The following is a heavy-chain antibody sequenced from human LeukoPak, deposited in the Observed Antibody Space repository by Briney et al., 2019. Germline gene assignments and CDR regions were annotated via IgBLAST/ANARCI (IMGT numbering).Heavy chain of an antibody. CDR3: ARENSGSYREFDY. J-gene: IGHJ4*01. CDR1: GFSVINAW. Sequence: GSLRLSCAASGFSVINAWMSWVRQAPGQGLEWIGYIYYSGSTNYNPSLKSRVSMSVGTSKNQFSLKLSSVTAADTAVFYCARENSGSYREFDYWGHRTLVTVPS. CDR2: IYYSGST. D-gene: IGHD1-26*01. V-gene: IGHV4-59*02.